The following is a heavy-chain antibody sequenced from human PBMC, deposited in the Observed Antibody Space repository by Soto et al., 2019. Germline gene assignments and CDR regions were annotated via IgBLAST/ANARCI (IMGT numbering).Heavy chain of an antibody. J-gene: IGHJ3*01. Sequence: QVQVVQSGAGVRKPGSSVKVSCKASGGMFISYTFSWVRQAPGQGLEGMGRIFPLLGVADIAQKFQGRLTSTADNATGTAYMEFSSLRSEDTALDYCARECERGVVVPHAMRDDALDVWCQGTLVTVSS. CDR3: ARECERGVVVPHAMRDDALDV. CDR2: IFPLLGVA. CDR1: GGMFISYT. V-gene: IGHV1-69*08. D-gene: IGHD2-2*01.